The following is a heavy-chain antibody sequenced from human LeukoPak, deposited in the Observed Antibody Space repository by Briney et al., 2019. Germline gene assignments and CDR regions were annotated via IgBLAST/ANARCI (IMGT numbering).Heavy chain of an antibody. CDR3: ARRGYCSGGSCYVSY. Sequence: SETLSLTCTVSGGSISSSNYYWDWIRQPPGKGLEWIGSIYYSGNTYYNPSLESRVTISVDTSKNQFSLKLNSVTAADTAVYYCARRGYCSGGSCYVSYWGQGTLVTVSS. CDR2: IYYSGNT. CDR1: GGSISSSNYY. V-gene: IGHV4-39*01. D-gene: IGHD2-15*01. J-gene: IGHJ4*02.